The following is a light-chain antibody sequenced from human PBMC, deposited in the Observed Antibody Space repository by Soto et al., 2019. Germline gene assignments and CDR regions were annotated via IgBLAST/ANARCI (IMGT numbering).Light chain of an antibody. Sequence: DIVMTQSPDSLAVSLGEMATVNCKSSQSVLYSSDNKNNLAWYQQKPGQPPKLLIYWASTRGSGVPDRVSGSGSGTDLTLTISSLQAEDVAVYYCQQYHTIPRTFGQGTKVEIK. CDR2: WAS. CDR3: QQYHTIPRT. V-gene: IGKV4-1*01. J-gene: IGKJ1*01. CDR1: QSVLYSSDNKNN.